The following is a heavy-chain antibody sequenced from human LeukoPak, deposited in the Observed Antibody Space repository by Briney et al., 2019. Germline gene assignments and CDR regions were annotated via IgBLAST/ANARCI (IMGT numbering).Heavy chain of an antibody. CDR1: GGSISSSSYY. J-gene: IGHJ5*02. D-gene: IGHD4-17*01. Sequence: SETLSLTCTVSGGSISSSSYYWGWIRRPPGKGLEWIGSIYYSGSTYYNPSLKSRVTISVDTSKNQFSLKLSSVTAADTALYYCARLARGGDYEAWFDPWGQGTLVTVSS. CDR2: IYYSGST. CDR3: ARLARGGDYEAWFDP. V-gene: IGHV4-39*01.